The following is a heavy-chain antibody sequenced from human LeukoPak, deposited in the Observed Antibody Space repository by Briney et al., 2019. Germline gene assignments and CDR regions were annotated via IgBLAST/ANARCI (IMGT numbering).Heavy chain of an antibody. CDR3: ASKTGVINILTCYSPPFDP. Sequence: SVKVSCKASGGTFSSYAISWVRQAPGQGLEWMGGIIPIFGTANYVQKFQGRVTITADESTSTAYMELSSLRSEDTAVYYCASKTGVINILTCYSPPFDPWGQGTLVTVSS. CDR2: IIPIFGTA. V-gene: IGHV1-69*13. D-gene: IGHD3-9*01. CDR1: GGTFSSYA. J-gene: IGHJ5*02.